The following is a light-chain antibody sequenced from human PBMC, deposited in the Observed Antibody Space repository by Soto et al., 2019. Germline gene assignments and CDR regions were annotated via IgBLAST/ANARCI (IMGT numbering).Light chain of an antibody. Sequence: QSALTQPASVSGSPGQSIAISCTGTRSDVCAYNYVSWYQQHPGKAPKLMISEVANRPSGVSDRSSGSKSGNTASLTISGLQAEDEADYYCSSFTSRFTFVFGTGTRSPS. V-gene: IGLV2-14*01. J-gene: IGLJ1*01. CDR1: RSDVCAYNY. CDR3: SSFTSRFTFV. CDR2: EVA.